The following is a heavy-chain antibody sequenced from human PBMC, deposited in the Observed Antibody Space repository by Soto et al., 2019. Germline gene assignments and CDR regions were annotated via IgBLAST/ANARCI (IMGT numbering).Heavy chain of an antibody. CDR1: VGSFSGYY. D-gene: IGHD6-19*01. Sequence: ETLSLTCAVHVGSFSGYYWSWIRQPPGKGLEWIGEINHSGSTNYNPSLKSRVTISVDTSKNQFSLKLSSVTAADTAVYYCARGWYSSGWYYFDYWGQGTLVTVSS. V-gene: IGHV4-34*01. J-gene: IGHJ4*02. CDR3: ARGWYSSGWYYFDY. CDR2: INHSGST.